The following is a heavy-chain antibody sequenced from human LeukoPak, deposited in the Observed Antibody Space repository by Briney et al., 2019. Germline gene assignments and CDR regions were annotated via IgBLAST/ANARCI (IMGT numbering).Heavy chain of an antibody. CDR1: GFTFSSYE. CDR3: ARQYSGSYWDY. Sequence: GGSLRLSCAASGFTFSSYEMNWVRQAPGKGLEWVSYISSSGSTIYYADSVKGRFTISRDNAKNSLYLQMNSPRAEDTAVYYCARQYSGSYWDYWGQGTLVTVSS. D-gene: IGHD1-26*01. V-gene: IGHV3-48*03. J-gene: IGHJ4*02. CDR2: ISSSGSTI.